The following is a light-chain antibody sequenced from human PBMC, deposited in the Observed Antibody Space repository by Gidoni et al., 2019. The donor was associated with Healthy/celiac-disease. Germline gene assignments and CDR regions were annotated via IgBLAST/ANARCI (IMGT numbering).Light chain of an antibody. V-gene: IGLV1-47*01. CDR2: RNN. CDR3: AAWDDSLSGRGV. J-gene: IGLJ2*01. Sequence: QSVLPQTPSASGTPGQRVTISGSGSSAHIGSNYVYWYQQLPGTAPKLLIYRNNQRPSGVPDRFSGSKSGTSASLAISGLRSEDEADYYCAAWDDSLSGRGVFGGGTKLTVL. CDR1: SAHIGSNY.